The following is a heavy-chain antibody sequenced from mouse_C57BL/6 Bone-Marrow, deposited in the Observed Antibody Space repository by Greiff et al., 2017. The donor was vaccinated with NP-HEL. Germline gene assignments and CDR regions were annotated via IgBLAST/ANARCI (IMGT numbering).Heavy chain of an antibody. CDR1: GYTFTEYT. Sequence: QVQLQQSGAELVKPGASVKLSCKASGYTFTEYTIHWVKQRSGQGLEWIGWFYPGSGSLKYNEKFKDKATLTADKSSSTVYMEISRLTSKDSAVDFCARHEDPYGSSLDWYFDDWGTGTTVTVSS. D-gene: IGHD1-1*01. J-gene: IGHJ1*03. CDR3: ARHEDPYGSSLDWYFDD. V-gene: IGHV1-62-2*01. CDR2: FYPGSGSL.